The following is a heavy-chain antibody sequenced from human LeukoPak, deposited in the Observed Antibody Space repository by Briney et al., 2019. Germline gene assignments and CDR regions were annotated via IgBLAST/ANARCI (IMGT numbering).Heavy chain of an antibody. CDR1: GFTSSSYG. J-gene: IGHJ4*02. V-gene: IGHV3-33*03. D-gene: IGHD1-26*01. CDR3: AKPTRGSGSFLIDY. Sequence: GRSLRLSCAASGFTSSSYGMHWVRQAPGKGLEWVAVIWNDGSYEYYGDPVKGRFTISRDNSKNTLYLQMNNLRADDTAVYFCAKPTRGSGSFLIDYWGQGTLVTVSS. CDR2: IWNDGSYE.